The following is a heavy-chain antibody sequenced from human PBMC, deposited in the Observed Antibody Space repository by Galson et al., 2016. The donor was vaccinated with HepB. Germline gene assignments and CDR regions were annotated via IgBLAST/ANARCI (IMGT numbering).Heavy chain of an antibody. Sequence: SVKVSCKASGGTFSGHAISWVRQAPGQGPEWMGGIVSISATTNYAQKFQGRVTITADRSTSTVYMELSSLRFDDTAVYYCPRVGHFYGYNYFDDWGQGTLVTVST. J-gene: IGHJ4*02. CDR1: GGTFSGHA. D-gene: IGHD5-24*01. CDR2: IVSISATT. V-gene: IGHV1-69*06. CDR3: PRVGHFYGYNYFDD.